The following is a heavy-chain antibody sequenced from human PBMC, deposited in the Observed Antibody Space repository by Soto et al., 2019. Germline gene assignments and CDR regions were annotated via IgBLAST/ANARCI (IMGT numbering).Heavy chain of an antibody. D-gene: IGHD3-16*01. CDR3: ARGGPPPFFKH. V-gene: IGHV3-23*01. CDR2: IGGGGGQK. CDR1: GCTFINHA. Sequence: GGSLRLSCAASGCTFINHAMSWVRQAPGKGPEWVKAIGGGGGQKYHLVSVKGRATIARDNPKNSVSLLLNSLRAHDPAVYDCARGGPPPFFKHWVRGTLVT. J-gene: IGHJ4*02.